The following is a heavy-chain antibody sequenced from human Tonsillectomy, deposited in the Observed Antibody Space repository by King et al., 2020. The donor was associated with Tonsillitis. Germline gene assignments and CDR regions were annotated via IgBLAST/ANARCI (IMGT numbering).Heavy chain of an antibody. J-gene: IGHJ4*02. CDR2: IIVSTVIK. Sequence: VQLVESGGGLVQPGGSLRLSCAASGFTFNTVAMNWVRQTPGKGLEGVSVIIVSTVIKYYAASVRGLFPISRDNSKNILYLQMNSLRAEDTAVYYCAKARAGYTYAFDSWGQGTLVTVSS. V-gene: IGHV3-23*04. CDR1: GFTFNTVA. CDR3: AKARAGYTYAFDS. D-gene: IGHD3-16*01.